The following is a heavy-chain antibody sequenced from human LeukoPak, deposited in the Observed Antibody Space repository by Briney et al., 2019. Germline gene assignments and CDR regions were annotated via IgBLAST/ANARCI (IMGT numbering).Heavy chain of an antibody. CDR1: GYSFPNYW. Sequence: GESLKISCKGSGYSFPNYWIGWVRQMPGQGLEWVGIIYPADSDTRYSPAFQGQVTISADKSINTAYLQWTSLKASDTAMYYCARRKGDGYNSPFDYWGQGTLVTVSS. V-gene: IGHV5-51*01. CDR3: ARRKGDGYNSPFDY. CDR2: IYPADSDT. J-gene: IGHJ4*02. D-gene: IGHD5-24*01.